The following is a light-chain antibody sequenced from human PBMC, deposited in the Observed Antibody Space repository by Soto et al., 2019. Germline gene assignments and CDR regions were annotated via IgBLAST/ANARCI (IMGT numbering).Light chain of an antibody. CDR3: CSSAGGGTYV. V-gene: IGLV2-23*02. Sequence: TSSDVGNYDLVSWYQQHPGKAPKLMIYEVTKRPSGVSSRFSGSKSGNTASLTISGLQAEDEADYYCCSSAGGGTYVFGTGTKVTVL. CDR2: EVT. J-gene: IGLJ1*01. CDR1: SSDVGNYDL.